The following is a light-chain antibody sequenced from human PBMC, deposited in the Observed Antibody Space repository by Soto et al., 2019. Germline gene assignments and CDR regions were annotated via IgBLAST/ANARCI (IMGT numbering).Light chain of an antibody. CDR1: QSVSSY. J-gene: IGKJ5*01. Sequence: EIVLTQSPATLSLSPGERATLSFRASQSVSSYLAWYQQKPGQAPRLLIYGASNRATGIPDRFSGSGSGKDFTLTVSSLENEGIPVYFRPKYGSAQLSGEIGQGTRLEIK. V-gene: IGKV3-20*01. CDR2: GAS. CDR3: PKYGSAQLSGE.